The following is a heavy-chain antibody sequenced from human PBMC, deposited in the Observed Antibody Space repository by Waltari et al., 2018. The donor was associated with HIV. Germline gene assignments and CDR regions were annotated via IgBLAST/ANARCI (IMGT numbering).Heavy chain of an antibody. D-gene: IGHD2-8*01. CDR1: ESTFGTYA. J-gene: IGHJ4*02. CDR3: ARGFDTNDGSPEY. V-gene: IGHV3-23*01. Sequence: EVQLLESGGGLVQPGESLRLSCAGSESTFGTYAMSWVRRAPGMCRERVAGISGSVGSTYYADTIKGGFTISRDNFKDSLSLNMNNLRAEDTAVYYCARGFDTNDGSPEYWGQGTLVTVSS. CDR2: ISGSVGST.